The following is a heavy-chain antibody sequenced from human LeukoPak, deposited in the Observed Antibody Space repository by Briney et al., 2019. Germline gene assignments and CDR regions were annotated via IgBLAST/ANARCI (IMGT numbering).Heavy chain of an antibody. CDR1: GGTFSSYA. D-gene: IGHD6-13*01. J-gene: IGHJ5*02. CDR3: ARGVSSSWYNPWFDP. V-gene: IGHV1-69*05. CDR2: IIPIFGTA. Sequence: ASVKVSCKASGGTFSSYAISWVRQAPGQGLEWMGGIIPIFGTANYAQKFQGRVTITTDESTSTAYMELSSLRSEDTAVYYCARGVSSSWYNPWFDPWGQGTLVTVSS.